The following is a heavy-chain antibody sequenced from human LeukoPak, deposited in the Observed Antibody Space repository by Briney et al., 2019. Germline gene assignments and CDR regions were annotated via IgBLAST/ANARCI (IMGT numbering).Heavy chain of an antibody. CDR3: ARNLVHLWNVFDF. CDR1: RFTFSNHY. V-gene: IGHV3-7*01. CDR2: IKPDGSET. Sequence: PGGSLRLSCVASRFTFSNHYMSWVRQAPGKGLEWVATIKPDGSETFYVDSVKGRFTVSRDNAKNSLYLQTSSLRAEDTAVYHCARNLVHLWNVFDFWGLGTMVTVSS. D-gene: IGHD5-18*01. J-gene: IGHJ3*01.